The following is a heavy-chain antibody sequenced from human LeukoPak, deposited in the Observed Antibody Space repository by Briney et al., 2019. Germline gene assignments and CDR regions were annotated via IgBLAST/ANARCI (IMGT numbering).Heavy chain of an antibody. CDR1: GFSISSGYY. D-gene: IGHD3-16*01. Sequence: ASETLSLTCTVSGFSISSGYYWGWIRQPPGKGLERIGSIYYSGSTYYNPSLKSRVTISVDTSKNQFSLKLSSVTAADTAVYYCARQGRGYGGTFDYWGQGTLVTVSS. CDR2: IYYSGST. J-gene: IGHJ4*02. V-gene: IGHV4-38-2*02. CDR3: ARQGRGYGGTFDY.